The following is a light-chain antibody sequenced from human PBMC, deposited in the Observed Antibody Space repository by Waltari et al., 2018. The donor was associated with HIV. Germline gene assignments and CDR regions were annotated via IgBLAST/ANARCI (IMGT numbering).Light chain of an antibody. CDR1: QSVLYSSNNKNY. Sequence: DIVMIQSPDSLAVSLGERATINCKSSQSVLYSSNNKNYLAWYQQKPGQPPKLLIYWASTRESGVPDRFSGSGSGTDCTLTINSLQAEDAAVYYCQQYYNSPQTFGQGTKVEI. V-gene: IGKV4-1*01. CDR3: QQYYNSPQT. CDR2: WAS. J-gene: IGKJ1*01.